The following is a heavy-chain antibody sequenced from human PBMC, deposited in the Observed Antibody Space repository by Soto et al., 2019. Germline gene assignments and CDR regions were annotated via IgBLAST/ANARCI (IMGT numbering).Heavy chain of an antibody. D-gene: IGHD2-2*01. J-gene: IGHJ6*02. CDR3: AKTLGYCSSSSCSRDYYYYYGLDV. CDR2: ISYDGGNK. V-gene: IGHV3-30*18. Sequence: GGSLRLSCAASGFTFSSYGMHWVRQAPGKGLEWLTVISYDGGNKYYADSVRGRFTISRDNSKNTLYLQMNSLRAEDAAVYYCAKTLGYCSSSSCSRDYYYYYGLDVWGQGTTVTVSS. CDR1: GFTFSSYG.